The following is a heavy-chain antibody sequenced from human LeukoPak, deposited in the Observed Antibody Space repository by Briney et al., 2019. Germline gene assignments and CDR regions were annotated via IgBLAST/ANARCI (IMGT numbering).Heavy chain of an antibody. J-gene: IGHJ4*02. V-gene: IGHV3-15*01. CDR3: TTDRYGVTGANDY. D-gene: IGHD3-10*01. Sequence: GGSLRLSCAASGFTFSNAWMSWVRQAPGKGLEWVGRIKSKTDGGTTDYAAPVKGRFTISRDDSKNTLYLQMNSLKTEDTAVYYCTTDRYGVTGANDYWGQGTLVTVSS. CDR1: GFTFSNAW. CDR2: IKSKTDGGTT.